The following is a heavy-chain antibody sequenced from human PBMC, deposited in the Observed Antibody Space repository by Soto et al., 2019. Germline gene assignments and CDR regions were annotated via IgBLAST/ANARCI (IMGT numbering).Heavy chain of an antibody. D-gene: IGHD3-16*01. Sequence: QVQLQQWGAGLLKPSETLSLTCAVSGGSLSGYYWTWTRQSPGKGLEWIGEIHPSGSHYYNPPLESRVTMSLDTSKNHFSLTLTSVTAADTAVYYCARGTEACKGGRTWGQGTLVGVSS. J-gene: IGHJ5*02. CDR2: IHPSGSH. V-gene: IGHV4-34*01. CDR3: ARGTEACKGGRT. CDR1: GGSLSGYY.